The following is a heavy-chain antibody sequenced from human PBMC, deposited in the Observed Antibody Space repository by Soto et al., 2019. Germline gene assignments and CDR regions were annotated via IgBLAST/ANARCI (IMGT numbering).Heavy chain of an antibody. D-gene: IGHD2-8*01. CDR1: GFTFSSYA. CDR3: ARVRRVLMVYADY. J-gene: IGHJ4*02. CDR2: ISYDGSNK. V-gene: IGHV3-30-3*01. Sequence: GGSLRLSCAASGFTFSSYAMHWVRQAPGKGLEWVAVISYDGSNKYYADSVKGRFTISRDNSKNTLYLQMNSLRAEDTAVYYCARVRRVLMVYADYWGQGTLVTVSS.